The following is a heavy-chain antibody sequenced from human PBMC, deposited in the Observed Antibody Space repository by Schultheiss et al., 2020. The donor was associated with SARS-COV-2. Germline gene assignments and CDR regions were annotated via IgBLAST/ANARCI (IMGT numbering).Heavy chain of an antibody. D-gene: IGHD4-23*01. CDR1: GFSLSTSGMR. V-gene: IGHV2-70*04. CDR3: ARMVPDYGGNWAFDY. CDR2: IDWDDDK. Sequence: SGPTLVKPTQTLTLTCTFSGFSLSTSGMRVSWIRQPPGKSLEWLARIDWDDDKFYSTSLKTRLTISKDTSKNQVVLTMTNMDPVDTATYYCARMVPDYGGNWAFDYWGQGTLVTVSS. J-gene: IGHJ4*02.